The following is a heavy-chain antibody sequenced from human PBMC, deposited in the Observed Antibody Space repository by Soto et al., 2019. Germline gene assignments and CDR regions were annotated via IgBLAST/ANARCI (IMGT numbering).Heavy chain of an antibody. CDR3: ARDPPSYYYDSSGYFDY. CDR2: IYTSGST. D-gene: IGHD3-22*01. CDR1: GGSISSYY. V-gene: IGHV4-4*07. J-gene: IGHJ4*02. Sequence: SETLSLTCTVSGGSISSYYWSWIRQPAGKGLEWIGRIYTSGSTNYNPSLKSRVTVSVDTSKNQFSLKLSSVTAADTAVYYCARDPPSYYYDSSGYFDYWGQGTLVTVSS.